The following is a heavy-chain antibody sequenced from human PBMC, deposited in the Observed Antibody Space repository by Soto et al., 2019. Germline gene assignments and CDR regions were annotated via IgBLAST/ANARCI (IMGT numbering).Heavy chain of an antibody. Sequence: EVQLVESGGGLVQPGGSLRLSCVASGFTFSSDWMHWVRQGAGKGLVWVSRINMDGSVTNYADSVKGRFTISRDNAKNTVCPQMNSLRVEDTAVYYCARGPRGVYGNDYWGQGALVTVSS. V-gene: IGHV3-74*01. D-gene: IGHD2-8*02. CDR1: GFTFSSDW. CDR3: ARGPRGVYGNDY. CDR2: INMDGSVT. J-gene: IGHJ4*02.